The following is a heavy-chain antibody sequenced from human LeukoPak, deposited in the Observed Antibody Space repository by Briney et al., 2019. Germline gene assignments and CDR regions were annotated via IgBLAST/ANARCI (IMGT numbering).Heavy chain of an antibody. J-gene: IGHJ4*02. D-gene: IGHD3-22*01. CDR1: GGSFRGDYY. V-gene: IGHV4-39*07. Sequence: SETLSLTCTVSGGSFRGDYYWAWIRQPPGKGLEWIGSIYSGGRIYYNPSLKSRVTISVDTSKNQFSLKLSSVTAADTAVYYCARLNPYYYDSSGYTPYYFDYWGQGTLVTVSS. CDR3: ARLNPYYYDSSGYTPYYFDY. CDR2: IYSGGRI.